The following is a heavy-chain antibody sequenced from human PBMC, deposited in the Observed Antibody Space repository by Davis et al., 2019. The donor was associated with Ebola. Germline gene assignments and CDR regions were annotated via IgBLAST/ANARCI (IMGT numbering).Heavy chain of an antibody. CDR2: IWSHGNDY. D-gene: IGHD3-3*01. CDR1: GFIFSHYG. CDR3: ARDDYDFWGGYSPVYYYGMDV. Sequence: PGGSLRFSCAASGFIFSHYGMHWVRQAPGKGLAWVAGIWSHGNDYLSGDSVRGRFTISRDNSKNTLYLQMNSLRAEDTAVYYCARDDYDFWGGYSPVYYYGMDVWGKGTTVTVSS. V-gene: IGHV3-33*01. J-gene: IGHJ6*04.